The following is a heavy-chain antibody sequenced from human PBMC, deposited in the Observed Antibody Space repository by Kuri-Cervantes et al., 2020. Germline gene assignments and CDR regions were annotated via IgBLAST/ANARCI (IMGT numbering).Heavy chain of an antibody. D-gene: IGHD6-13*01. Sequence: ESLKISCVASGFSVNMKYMSWIRQAPGKGLEWIGSIYYSGSTYYNPSLKSRVTISVDTSKNQFSLKLSSVTAADTAVYYCARGPNSSSWGWAFDIWSQGTMVTVSS. CDR3: ARGPNSSSWGWAFDI. V-gene: IGHV4-59*02. CDR2: IYYSGST. CDR1: GFSVNMKY. J-gene: IGHJ3*02.